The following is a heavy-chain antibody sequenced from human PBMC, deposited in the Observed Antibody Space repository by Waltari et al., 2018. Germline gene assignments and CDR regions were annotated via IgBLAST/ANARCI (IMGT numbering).Heavy chain of an antibody. Sequence: QVQLQESGPGLVKPSETLSLTCTVSGGSIRTHYWNWIRQSPGKGLEWIGYIYYSGRTNYNASLRSRLVISIDTSKNQFSLRLTSVTAADTAVYYCARDPVGVTHFDYWGQGALVTVSS. V-gene: IGHV4-59*11. J-gene: IGHJ4*02. CDR3: ARDPVGVTHFDY. CDR2: IYYSGRT. CDR1: GGSIRTHY. D-gene: IGHD1-26*01.